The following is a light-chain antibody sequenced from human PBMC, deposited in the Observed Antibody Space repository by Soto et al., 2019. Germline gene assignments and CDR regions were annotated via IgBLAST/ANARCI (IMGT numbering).Light chain of an antibody. Sequence: QSALIQPPSVSGSPGQSVTISCTGTSSDVGSYDYVSWYQQHPGTVPKPMIYNVNTQPSGVPDRFSGSKSGNTASMTISGLQAEDEADYWCCSYTSSAYVVFGGGTKLTVL. CDR1: SSDVGSYDY. CDR3: CSYTSSAYVV. CDR2: NVN. V-gene: IGLV2-11*01. J-gene: IGLJ2*01.